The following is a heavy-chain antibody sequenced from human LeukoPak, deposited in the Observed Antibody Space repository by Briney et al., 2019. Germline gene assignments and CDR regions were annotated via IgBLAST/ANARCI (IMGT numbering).Heavy chain of an antibody. CDR1: GGSISSYY. CDR3: ARVQRTAMDYYYYYMDV. V-gene: IGHV4-59*01. CDR2: IYYSGST. J-gene: IGHJ6*03. Sequence: PSETLSLTCTVSGGSISSYYWSWIRQPPGKGLEWIGDIYYSGSTNYNPPLKSRVTISVDASKNQFSLKLSSVTAADTAVYYCARVQRTAMDYYYYYMDVWGKGTTVTVSS. D-gene: IGHD5-18*01.